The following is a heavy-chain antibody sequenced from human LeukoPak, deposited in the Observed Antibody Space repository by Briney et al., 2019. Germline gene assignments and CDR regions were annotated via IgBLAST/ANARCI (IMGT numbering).Heavy chain of an antibody. Sequence: SETLSLTCTVSGGSISSYYWSWIRQPPGKGLEWIGYIYYSGSTNYNPSLKSRVTTSVDTSKNQFSLKLSSVTAADTAVYYCARAAGGSGWYFDGTVGDGGAFDIWGQGTMVTVSS. V-gene: IGHV4-59*01. CDR3: ARAAGGSGWYFDGTVGDGGAFDI. D-gene: IGHD6-19*01. CDR1: GGSISSYY. J-gene: IGHJ3*02. CDR2: IYYSGST.